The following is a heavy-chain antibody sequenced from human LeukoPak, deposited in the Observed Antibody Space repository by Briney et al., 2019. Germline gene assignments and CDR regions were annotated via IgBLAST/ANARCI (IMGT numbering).Heavy chain of an antibody. Sequence: GSLRLSCAASGFTFSSYSMNWVRPAPGKGLEWVSSISSSNSYIYYADSVKGRFTISRDNAKNSLYLQMNSLRAEDTAVYYCARAAPTGDAFDIWGQGTMVTVSS. J-gene: IGHJ3*02. V-gene: IGHV3-21*01. CDR2: ISSSNSYI. D-gene: IGHD1-14*01. CDR3: ARAAPTGDAFDI. CDR1: GFTFSSYS.